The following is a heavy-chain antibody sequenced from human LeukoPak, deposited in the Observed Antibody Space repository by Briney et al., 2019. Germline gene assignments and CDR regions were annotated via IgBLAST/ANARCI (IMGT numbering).Heavy chain of an antibody. CDR2: IWYDGSNK. V-gene: IGHV3-33*01. J-gene: IGHJ3*02. CDR3: ARDGSMLLWFGGADRNDAFDI. D-gene: IGHD3-10*01. Sequence: EGSLRLSCAASGFTFSSYGMHWVRQAPGKGLEWVAVIWYDGSNKYYADSVKGRFTISRDNSKNTLYLQMNSLRAEDTVVYYCARDGSMLLWFGGADRNDAFDIWGQGTMVTVSS. CDR1: GFTFSSYG.